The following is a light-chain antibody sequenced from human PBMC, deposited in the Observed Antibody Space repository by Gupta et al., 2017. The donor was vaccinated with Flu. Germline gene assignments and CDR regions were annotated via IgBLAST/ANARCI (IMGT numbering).Light chain of an antibody. CDR2: GVS. Sequence: TRGGIGEYKSVPWYQKFPGKAPKLIIYGVSNRPSRVSSRVSGSKSGNTASLAISGLQAEDEADYCCSSYSASNTLVFGTGTKVSVL. CDR1: RGGIGEYKS. CDR3: SSYSASNTLV. J-gene: IGLJ1*01. V-gene: IGLV2-14*01.